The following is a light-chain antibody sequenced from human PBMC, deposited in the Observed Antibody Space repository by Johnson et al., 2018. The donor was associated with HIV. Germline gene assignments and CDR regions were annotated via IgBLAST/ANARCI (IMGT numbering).Light chain of an antibody. J-gene: IGLJ1*01. CDR1: TSNIGNNY. CDR3: GAWDSSLSARFV. CDR2: EKN. V-gene: IGLV1-51*02. Sequence: QSVLTQPPSVSAAPGQKVTISCSGSTSNIGNNYVSWYQQLPGTAPKLLIYEKNKRPSGIPDRFSASKSSTSATLVITGLQTGDEADYYCGAWDSSLSARFVFGTGTKVTVL.